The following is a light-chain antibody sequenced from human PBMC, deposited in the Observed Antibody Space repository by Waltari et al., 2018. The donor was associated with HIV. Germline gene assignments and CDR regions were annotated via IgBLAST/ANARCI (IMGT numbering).Light chain of an antibody. CDR3: YSYAGSLL. CDR1: SSDAGGYNY. Sequence: QSALTQPRSVSGSPGQSVTISCTASSSDAGGYNYVSWYQQHPTKAPKLIIYDVSERPSGVPDRFSGSKSGNRASLTISGLQAEDEADYYCYSYAGSLLFGGGTKLTVL. CDR2: DVS. J-gene: IGLJ2*01. V-gene: IGLV2-11*01.